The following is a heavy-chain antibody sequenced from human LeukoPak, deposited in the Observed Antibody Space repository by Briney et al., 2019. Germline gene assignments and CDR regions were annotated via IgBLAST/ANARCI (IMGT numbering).Heavy chain of an antibody. D-gene: IGHD3-22*01. CDR2: HYYSGST. CDR1: GASINSSGYY. Sequence: KPSETLSLTCTVSGASINSSGYYWGWIRQPPGKGLEWIGSHYYSGSTNYNPSLKSRVSISVDTSKNQFSLKLSSVTAADTAVYYCARGTPGRKWLLDYWGQGTLVTVSS. CDR3: ARGTPGRKWLLDY. J-gene: IGHJ4*02. V-gene: IGHV4-39*07.